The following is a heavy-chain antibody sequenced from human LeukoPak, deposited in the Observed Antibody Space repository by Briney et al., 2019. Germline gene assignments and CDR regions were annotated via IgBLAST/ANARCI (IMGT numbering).Heavy chain of an antibody. J-gene: IGHJ4*02. CDR2: ISYDGSNK. Sequence: GRSLRLSCAASGFSFSSYAMHWVRQAPGKGLEWVAVISYDGSNKYYADSVKGRFTISRDNSKNTLYLQMNSLRAEDTAVYYCAKSSGYSSSWPFDYWGQGTLVTVSS. CDR1: GFSFSSYA. V-gene: IGHV3-30-3*01. CDR3: AKSSGYSSSWPFDY. D-gene: IGHD6-13*01.